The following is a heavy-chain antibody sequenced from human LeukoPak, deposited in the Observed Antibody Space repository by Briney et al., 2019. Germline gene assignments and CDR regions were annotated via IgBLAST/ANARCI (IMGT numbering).Heavy chain of an antibody. V-gene: IGHV3-64D*06. CDR2: ISSNGDNT. CDR3: VRGTGY. J-gene: IGHJ4*02. Sequence: GGSLRLSCSLCGFTFSTYVMHWVRQAPGKGLKYVSAISSNGDNTYYADSVKGRFTISRDNSKNTLYLQISSLRADDTAVYYCVRGTGYWGQGTLVTVSS. CDR1: GFTFSTYV.